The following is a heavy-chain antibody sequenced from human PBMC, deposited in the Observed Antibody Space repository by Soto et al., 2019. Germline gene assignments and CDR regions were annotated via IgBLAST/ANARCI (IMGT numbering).Heavy chain of an antibody. Sequence: ASVKVSCKASGYTFTSYYMHWVRQAPGQGLEWVGIINPSGGSTSYAQKFQGRVTMTRDTSTSTAYMELSRLRSEDTAVYYCAREGDGYNRGYGGQGTLVTVSS. CDR2: INPSGGST. J-gene: IGHJ4*02. V-gene: IGHV1-46*01. D-gene: IGHD5-12*01. CDR1: GYTFTSYY. CDR3: AREGDGYNRGY.